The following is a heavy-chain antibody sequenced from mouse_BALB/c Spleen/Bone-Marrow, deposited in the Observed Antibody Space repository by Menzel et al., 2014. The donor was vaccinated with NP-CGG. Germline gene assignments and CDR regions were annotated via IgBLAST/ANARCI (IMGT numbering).Heavy chain of an antibody. Sequence: VQLQESGAELVRPGTSVKVSCKASGYAFXNYLIEWVKQRPGQGLEWIGVINPGSGGTNYNEKFKGKATLTADKSSSTAYMQLSSLTSDDSAVYFCAREIITSFAYWGQGTLVTVSA. D-gene: IGHD1-1*01. CDR2: INPGSGGT. V-gene: IGHV1-54*01. J-gene: IGHJ3*01. CDR1: GYAFXNYL. CDR3: AREIITSFAY.